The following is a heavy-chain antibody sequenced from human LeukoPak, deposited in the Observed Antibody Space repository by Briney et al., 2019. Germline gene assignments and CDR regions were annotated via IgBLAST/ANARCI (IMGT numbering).Heavy chain of an antibody. Sequence: GGSLRLSCAASGFTFSSYEMKWVRQAPGGGLEWVSYISSSGSTIYYADSVKGRFTISRDNAKNSLYLQMNSLRAEDTAVYYCAREYYDYYGSGSKDYWGQGTLVTVSS. V-gene: IGHV3-48*03. CDR1: GFTFSSYE. J-gene: IGHJ4*02. CDR2: ISSSGSTI. CDR3: AREYYDYYGSGSKDY. D-gene: IGHD3-10*01.